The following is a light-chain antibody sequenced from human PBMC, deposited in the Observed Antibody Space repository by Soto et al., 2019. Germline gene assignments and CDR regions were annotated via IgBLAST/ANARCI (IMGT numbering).Light chain of an antibody. CDR1: QSISSW. V-gene: IGKV1-5*01. Sequence: ILMTQSPSSLSASTGDRVTITCGASQSISSWLAWYQKTTGKAPKLRIYDASSLESGVPSRFSGSGSGTEFTITISSLQHDDFETYYCQQYNSYTWTFGHGTKVDIK. CDR2: DAS. CDR3: QQYNSYTWT. J-gene: IGKJ1*01.